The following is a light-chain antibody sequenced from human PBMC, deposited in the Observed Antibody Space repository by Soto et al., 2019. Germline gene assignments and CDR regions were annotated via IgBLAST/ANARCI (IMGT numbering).Light chain of an antibody. CDR1: QSVSSKY. CDR2: GAS. J-gene: IGKJ1*01. CDR3: QQYGSSYTWT. Sequence: EIVLTQSPGTLSLSPGERATLSCRASQSVSSKYLAWYQQTPGQAPRLFIYGASTRATGIPDRFSGSGSGTDLTLTIRRLEPEDFAVYDCQQYGSSYTWTFGQGTQVDIK. V-gene: IGKV3-20*01.